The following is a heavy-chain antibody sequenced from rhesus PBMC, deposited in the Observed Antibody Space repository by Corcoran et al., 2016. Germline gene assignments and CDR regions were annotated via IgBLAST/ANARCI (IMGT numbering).Heavy chain of an antibody. Sequence: QVQLQESGPGVVKPSETLSLTCAVSGGSISDSYRWSWIRQPPGKGLEWIGYIYVSSTSTTSNPSLKSRVAISKDTSKNQFSLKLSSVTAADTAVYYCARGAQWGVLLPSFDYWGQGVLVTVSS. D-gene: IGHD2-15*01. CDR1: GGSISDSYR. J-gene: IGHJ4*01. CDR2: IYVSSTST. CDR3: ARGAQWGVLLPSFDY. V-gene: IGHV4S10*01.